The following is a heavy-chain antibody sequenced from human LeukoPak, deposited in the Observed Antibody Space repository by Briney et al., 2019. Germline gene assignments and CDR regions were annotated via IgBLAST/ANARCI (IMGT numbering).Heavy chain of an antibody. Sequence: GGSLRLSCAASGFTFRNYWMSWVRQSPGKGLEWVANMKEDGGEINYVDSVEGRFTISRDNAKNSLYLQMNSLRVDDTAVYYCVRDRGYSTFDYWGQGTLVTVSS. CDR3: VRDRGYSTFDY. V-gene: IGHV3-7*01. D-gene: IGHD4-23*01. CDR1: GFTFRNYW. CDR2: MKEDGGEI. J-gene: IGHJ4*02.